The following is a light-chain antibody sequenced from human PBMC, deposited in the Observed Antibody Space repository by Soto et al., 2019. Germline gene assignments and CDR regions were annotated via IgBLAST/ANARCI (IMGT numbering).Light chain of an antibody. Sequence: QSALTQPGSVCGSPGQSVTISCTGTSSDVGTYDFVSWYQHHPGKAPRLMIFDVSERPSGVPDRFSGSKSGNTASLTISGLQAEDEAAYYCCLYAVTFYVFGTGTKVTVL. V-gene: IGLV2-11*01. CDR2: DVS. J-gene: IGLJ1*01. CDR1: SSDVGTYDF. CDR3: CLYAVTFYV.